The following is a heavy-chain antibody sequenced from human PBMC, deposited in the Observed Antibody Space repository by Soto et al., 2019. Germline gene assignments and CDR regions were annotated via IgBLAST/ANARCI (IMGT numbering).Heavy chain of an antibody. CDR1: GYSFTNYW. CDR2: IYPGDSDT. V-gene: IGHV5-51*01. CDR3: ARHALYCSSTSCFNGLGTYHYYGMDV. D-gene: IGHD2-2*01. J-gene: IGHJ6*02. Sequence: PGESLKISCKGSGYSFTNYWIGWVRQMPGKGLEWMGIIYPGDSDTRYSPSFQGQVTISADKSISTAYLQWSSLKASDTAMYYCARHALYCSSTSCFNGLGTYHYYGMDVWGQGTTVTVSS.